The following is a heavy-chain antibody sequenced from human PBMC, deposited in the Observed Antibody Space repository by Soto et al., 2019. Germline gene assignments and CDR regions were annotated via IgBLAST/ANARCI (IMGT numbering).Heavy chain of an antibody. CDR3: TRSTSWNYEYYFDY. CDR2: IDWEEEK. CDR1: GFSLGRKGMS. D-gene: IGHD1-7*01. Sequence: SGPTLVNPKQTLILTCAFSGFSLGRKGMSVSWIRQPPGKALEFLALIDWEEEKFYSPSLRTRLTVSKDTSKSQVVLTLTNVDPVDTATYYCTRSTSWNYEYYFDYWGQGTLVTVSS. V-gene: IGHV2-70*01. J-gene: IGHJ4*02.